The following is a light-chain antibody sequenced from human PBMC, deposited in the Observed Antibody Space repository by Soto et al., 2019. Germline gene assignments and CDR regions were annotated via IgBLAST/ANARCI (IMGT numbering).Light chain of an antibody. Sequence: DIQMTQSPSTLSASVGDGVTITCRASQSISDSLAWYQQKPGKAPDLLISDVSSLERGVASRFSGSGSGTEFTLTISSLQPDDFATYYCQQFANSWTFGQGTKVDIK. CDR1: QSISDS. CDR2: DVS. CDR3: QQFANSWT. J-gene: IGKJ1*01. V-gene: IGKV1-5*01.